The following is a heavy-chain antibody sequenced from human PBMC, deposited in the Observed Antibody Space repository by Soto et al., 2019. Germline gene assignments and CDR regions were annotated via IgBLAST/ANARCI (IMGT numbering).Heavy chain of an antibody. Sequence: EVLLVESGGGLVQPGGSLRLSCAASGFTLSDYWMHWVRQAPGKGLVWVSRISFDGTTTHYADSVKGRFTISRDNAKNTLYLQVNSLGAEDTAVYRCATGGRVNYHFDYWGQGTLVTVSS. V-gene: IGHV3-74*01. CDR1: GFTLSDYW. CDR3: ATGGRVNYHFDY. J-gene: IGHJ4*02. D-gene: IGHD3-10*01. CDR2: ISFDGTTT.